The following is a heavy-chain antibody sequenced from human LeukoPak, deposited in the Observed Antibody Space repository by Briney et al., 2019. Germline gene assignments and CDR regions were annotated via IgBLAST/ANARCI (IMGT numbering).Heavy chain of an antibody. Sequence: PGGSLRLSCAASGFTVSSNYITWVRQAPGKGLEWVSVIYSGGGTSYADSVKGRFTISRDNSKNTLYLQMNSLRAEDMAVYYCARVLWGYYFDYWGQGALVTVSS. CDR2: IYSGGGT. J-gene: IGHJ4*02. D-gene: IGHD3-16*01. CDR3: ARVLWGYYFDY. CDR1: GFTVSSNY. V-gene: IGHV3-53*01.